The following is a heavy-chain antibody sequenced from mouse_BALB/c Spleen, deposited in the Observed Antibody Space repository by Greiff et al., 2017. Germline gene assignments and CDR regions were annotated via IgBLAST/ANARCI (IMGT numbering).Heavy chain of an antibody. Sequence: DVKLQESGAELVKPGASVKLSCTASGFNIKDTYMHWVKQRPEQGLEWIGRIDPANGNTKYDPKFQGKATITADTSSNTAYLQLSSLTSEDTAVYYCARYDGYAMDYWGQGTSVTVSS. CDR3: ARYDGYAMDY. CDR2: IDPANGNT. J-gene: IGHJ4*01. CDR1: GFNIKDTY. D-gene: IGHD2-3*01. V-gene: IGHV14-3*02.